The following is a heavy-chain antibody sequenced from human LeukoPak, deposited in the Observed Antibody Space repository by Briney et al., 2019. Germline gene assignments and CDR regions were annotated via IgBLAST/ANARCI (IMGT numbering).Heavy chain of an antibody. CDR3: ARDRSAATPDAFDI. CDR2: IISSSSYI. V-gene: IGHV3-21*01. Sequence: GGSLRLSCAAAGCTFSSYSISWVRQAPGKRLEWVSSIISSSSYIYYADSGKGPFTISIDNAKNSLYLQMNSQMAKDASVYVCARDRSAATPDAFDIWGQGTMVTVSS. CDR1: GCTFSSYS. J-gene: IGHJ3*02. D-gene: IGHD2-15*01.